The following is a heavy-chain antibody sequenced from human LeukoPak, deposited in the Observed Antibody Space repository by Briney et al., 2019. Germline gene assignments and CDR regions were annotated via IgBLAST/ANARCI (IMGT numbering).Heavy chain of an antibody. CDR1: GFTFSSYA. CDR3: AQLLDDNPIRWYFAL. J-gene: IGHJ2*01. V-gene: IGHV3-23*01. Sequence: GGSLRLSCTASGFTFSSYAMSWVRQAPGKGLEGVSSISDSGDTPYYADSVKGLFTISRDISKNTLYLQMSSLRADDTAVYYCAQLLDDNPIRWYFALWGRGTLVTVSS. D-gene: IGHD1-14*01. CDR2: ISDSGDTP.